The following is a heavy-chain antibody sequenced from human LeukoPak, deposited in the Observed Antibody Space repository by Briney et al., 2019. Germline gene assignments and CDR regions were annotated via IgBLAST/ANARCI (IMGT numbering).Heavy chain of an antibody. CDR2: IYHSGST. CDR1: GDSISSSHW. CDR3: ASGLYGSGRAWAFDI. V-gene: IGHV4-4*02. J-gene: IGHJ3*02. Sequence: LETLSLTCAVSGDSISSSHWWSWVRQPPGKGLEWIGEIYHSGSTNYNPSLKSRVTILVDKSRNQFSLKLSSVSAADTAVYYCASGLYGSGRAWAFDIWGQGTMVTVSS. D-gene: IGHD3-10*01.